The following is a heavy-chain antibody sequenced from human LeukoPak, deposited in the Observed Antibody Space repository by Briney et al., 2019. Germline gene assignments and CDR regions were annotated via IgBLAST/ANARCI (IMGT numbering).Heavy chain of an antibody. CDR3: AKDPGGLLGTYDY. CDR1: GFTFSSYG. V-gene: IGHV3-30*18. CDR2: ISYDGSNK. D-gene: IGHD1-26*01. J-gene: IGHJ4*02. Sequence: GGPLRLSCAASGFTFSSYGMHWVRQAPGKGLEWGRVISYDGSNKYYADSVKGRFTISRDNSKNTLYLQMNSLRAEDTAVYYCAKDPGGLLGTYDYWGQGTLVTVSS.